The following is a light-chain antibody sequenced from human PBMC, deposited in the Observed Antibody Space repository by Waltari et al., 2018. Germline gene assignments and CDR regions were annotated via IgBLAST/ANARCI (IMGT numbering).Light chain of an antibody. V-gene: IGKV3-15*01. CDR3: QQYNDWYT. CDR2: AAS. Sequence: EIVMTQAPAILSASPGERATLSCTASQSISRNVAWYQHKRGQAPRLLIYAASSRATGVPSRFSGSGSGTEFTLTISILQSEDFAVYFCQQYNDWYTFGPGTKVEIK. J-gene: IGKJ1*01. CDR1: QSISRN.